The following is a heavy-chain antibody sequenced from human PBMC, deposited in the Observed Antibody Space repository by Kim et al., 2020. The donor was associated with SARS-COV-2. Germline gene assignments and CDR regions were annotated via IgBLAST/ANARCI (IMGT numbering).Heavy chain of an antibody. CDR1: GFNFDNHG. CDR3: AKSDAEAVTWYDGDA. J-gene: IGHJ6*02. CDR2: ISAKGIGV. D-gene: IGHD1-1*01. Sequence: GGSLRLSCATSGFNFDNHGRSWVRQAPGRGLEWVSGISAKGIGVGYADPVKGRFTISRDNAKNSVYLQMNSLTVEDTALYYCAKSDAEAVTWYDGDAWG. V-gene: IGHV3-20*04.